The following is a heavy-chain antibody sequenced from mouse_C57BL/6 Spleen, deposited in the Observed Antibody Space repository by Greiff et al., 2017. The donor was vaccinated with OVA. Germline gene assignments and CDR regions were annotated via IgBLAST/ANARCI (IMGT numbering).Heavy chain of an antibody. J-gene: IGHJ4*01. Sequence: DVKLVESEGGLVQPGSSLKLSCTASGFTFSDYYMAWVRQVPEKGLEWVANINYDGSSTYSLDYLKSRFIISRDNAKNIIYLQMSSLQSEDTATYCCASGTGTVAMAYWGQGTSVTVSA. D-gene: IGHD1-1*02. V-gene: IGHV5-16*01. CDR1: GFTFSDYY. CDR2: INYDGSST. CDR3: ASGTGTVAMAY.